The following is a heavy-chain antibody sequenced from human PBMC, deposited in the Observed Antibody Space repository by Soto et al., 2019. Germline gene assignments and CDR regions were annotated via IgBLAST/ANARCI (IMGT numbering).Heavy chain of an antibody. CDR1: GGSISSYY. CDR3: ARDLNDILTGPIDY. J-gene: IGHJ4*02. V-gene: IGHV4-59*01. D-gene: IGHD3-9*01. Sequence: SETLSLTCTFSGGSISSYYWSLIRQPPGKGLEWIGYIYYSGSTNYNPSLKSRVTISVNTSKNQFSLKLTSVTAEDTAVYYCARDLNDILTGPIDYWGQGTLVTVSS. CDR2: IYYSGST.